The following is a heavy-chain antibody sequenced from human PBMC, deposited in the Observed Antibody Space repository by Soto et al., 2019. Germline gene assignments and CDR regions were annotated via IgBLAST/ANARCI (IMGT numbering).Heavy chain of an antibody. J-gene: IGHJ5*02. CDR2: INAGNGNT. Sequence: QVQLVQSGAEVKKPGASVKVSCKASGYTLTSYAMNLVRQAPGQRREWMGWINAGNGNTKYSQKFKGRVTITRDTSARTAYMELSSLRSEDTAVYYCARDIIWFGEFKHGFDPWVQGTLVTVSS. D-gene: IGHD3-10*01. V-gene: IGHV1-3*01. CDR3: ARDIIWFGEFKHGFDP. CDR1: GYTLTSYA.